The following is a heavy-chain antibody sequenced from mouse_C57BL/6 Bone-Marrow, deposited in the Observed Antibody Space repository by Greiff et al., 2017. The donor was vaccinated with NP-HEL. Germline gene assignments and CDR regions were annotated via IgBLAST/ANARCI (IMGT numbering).Heavy chain of an antibody. J-gene: IGHJ3*01. CDR2: INPNNGGT. Sequence: VHVKQSGPELVKPGASVKMSCTASGYTFTDYNMHWVKQSHGKSLEWIGYINPNNGGTSYNQKFKGKATLTVNKSSSTAYMELRSLTSEDSAVYYWARRTGFAYWGQGTLVTVSA. CDR1: GYTFTDYN. V-gene: IGHV1-22*01. CDR3: ARRTGFAY.